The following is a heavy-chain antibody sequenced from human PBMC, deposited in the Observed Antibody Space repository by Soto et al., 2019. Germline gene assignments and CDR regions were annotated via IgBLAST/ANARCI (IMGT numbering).Heavy chain of an antibody. CDR2: VYYSGST. V-gene: IGHV4-61*01. J-gene: IGHJ4*02. CDR1: DDSVNSGNYY. Sequence: QVQLQESGPGLVKPSETLSLTCTVSDDSVNSGNYYWSWIRQPPGKRLEYIGYVYYSGSTNYNPYLKSRVSISADTSKDQFSLKLTSVTGSDTAGFFWAGVSVAVTATTHYFDSWGRGILVTVSS. CDR3: AGVSVAVTATTHYFDS. D-gene: IGHD4-4*01.